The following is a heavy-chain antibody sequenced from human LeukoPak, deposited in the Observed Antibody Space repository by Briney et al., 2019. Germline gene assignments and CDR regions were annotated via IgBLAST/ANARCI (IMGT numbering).Heavy chain of an antibody. CDR2: IKPDGSEK. J-gene: IGHJ4*02. D-gene: IGHD4-17*01. Sequence: QPGGSLSLSCAASGFTFSTYWMSWVRPAPGKGLEWVANIKPDGSEKYHVDSVKGRFTISRDNAKNSLHLQMNSLRAEDTAVYYCARSYGDYGWGQGTLVTVSS. V-gene: IGHV3-7*04. CDR3: ARSYGDYG. CDR1: GFTFSTYW.